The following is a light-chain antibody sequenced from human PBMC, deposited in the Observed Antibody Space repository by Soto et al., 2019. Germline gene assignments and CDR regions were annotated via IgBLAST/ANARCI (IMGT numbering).Light chain of an antibody. Sequence: QSVLTQPPSVSGAPGQRVTISCTGSSSNIGAGYDVHWYQQLPGTAPKLLIYGNSNRLSGVPDRFSGSKSGTSASLAITGLQAEDEADYYCQSYDRSLRGVFGTGTKSPS. CDR2: GNS. V-gene: IGLV1-40*01. CDR1: SSNIGAGYD. CDR3: QSYDRSLRGV. J-gene: IGLJ1*01.